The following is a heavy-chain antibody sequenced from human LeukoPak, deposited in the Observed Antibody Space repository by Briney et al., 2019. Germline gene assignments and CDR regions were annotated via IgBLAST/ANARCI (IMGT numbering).Heavy chain of an antibody. V-gene: IGHV3-21*01. CDR1: GFTFTNYS. CDR3: ARSGGDFDPYSFDY. CDR2: IRCSSTYM. J-gene: IGHJ4*02. Sequence: GVSLRLSCAASGFTFTNYSMNWVRQAPGQGLDWGSSIRCSSTYMFYADSLKGRVTISRDNAKNSLFLQMNSLRAEDTAVYYCARSGGDFDPYSFDYWGQGTLVTASS. D-gene: IGHD2-21*02.